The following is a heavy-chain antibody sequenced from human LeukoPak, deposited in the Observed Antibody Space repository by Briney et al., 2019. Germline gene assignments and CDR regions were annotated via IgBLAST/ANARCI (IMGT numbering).Heavy chain of an antibody. J-gene: IGHJ6*02. Sequence: PSETLSLTCTVSGDSISSGTSYWGWIRQPPGKGLQWIGTIYYSGITYYNPSLKSRVTISVDTSKNQFSLKLSSVTAADTAVYYCARHRRPVVPARGMGVWGQGTPVTVSS. V-gene: IGHV4-39*01. CDR2: IYYSGIT. CDR1: GDSISSGTSY. CDR3: ARHRRPVVPARGMGV. D-gene: IGHD2-2*01.